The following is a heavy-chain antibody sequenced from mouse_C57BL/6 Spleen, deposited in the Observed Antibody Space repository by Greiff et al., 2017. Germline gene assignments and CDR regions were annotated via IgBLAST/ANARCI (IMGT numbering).Heavy chain of an antibody. CDR1: GYTFTSYW. Sequence: QVQLQQSGAELVKPGASVKMSCKASGYTFTSYWITWVKQRPGQGLEWIGDIYPGSGSTNYNEKFKSKATLTVDTSSSTAYMQRSSLTSEDSAVYYCARRGLYYGNYEDYAMDYWGQGTSVTVAS. CDR2: IYPGSGST. J-gene: IGHJ4*01. D-gene: IGHD2-1*01. V-gene: IGHV1-55*01. CDR3: ARRGLYYGNYEDYAMDY.